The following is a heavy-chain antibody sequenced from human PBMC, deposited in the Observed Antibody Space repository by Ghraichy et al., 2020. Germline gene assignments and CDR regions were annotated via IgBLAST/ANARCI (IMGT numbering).Heavy chain of an antibody. CDR1: GFTINSGYF. D-gene: IGHD2-15*01. CDR3: ARATYCGGGTCSVGGAFEV. J-gene: IGHJ3*01. V-gene: IGHV4-38-2*01. Sequence: SETLSLTCAVSGFTINSGYFWAYIRQPPGKGLEWIASVHHSGNTYYNLSLKSRVTILMDTFNNQVYLKLASVTAADTALYFCARATYCGGGTCSVGGAFEVWGQGIVVSVSS. CDR2: VHHSGNT.